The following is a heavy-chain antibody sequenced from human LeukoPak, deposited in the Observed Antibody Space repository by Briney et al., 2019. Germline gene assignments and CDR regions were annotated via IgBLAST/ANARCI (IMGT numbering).Heavy chain of an antibody. CDR1: GFTFSNYA. V-gene: IGHV3-23*01. CDR3: AVATISDAFDI. CDR2: ISASSVST. D-gene: IGHD5-12*01. Sequence: GGSLRLSCAASGFTFSNYAMSWVRQAPGKGLEWVSAISASSVSTYYADSVKGRFTISRDNSKNTMYLQMNSLRAEDTAVYYCAVATISDAFDIWGQGTMVTVSS. J-gene: IGHJ3*02.